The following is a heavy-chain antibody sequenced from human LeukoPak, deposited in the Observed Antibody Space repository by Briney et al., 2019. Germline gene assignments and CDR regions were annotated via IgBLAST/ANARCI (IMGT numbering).Heavy chain of an antibody. CDR2: IYPGDPDT. J-gene: IGHJ4*02. V-gene: IGHV5-51*01. CDR3: ASPTGGYSSGWSV. Sequence: GESLKISCKGSGYSFSTYWIGWVRQMPGKGLEWMGIIYPGDPDTRYSPSFQGQVTISADKSISTAYLQWSSLKASDTAMYYCASPTGGYSSGWSVWGQGTLVTVSS. D-gene: IGHD6-19*01. CDR1: GYSFSTYW.